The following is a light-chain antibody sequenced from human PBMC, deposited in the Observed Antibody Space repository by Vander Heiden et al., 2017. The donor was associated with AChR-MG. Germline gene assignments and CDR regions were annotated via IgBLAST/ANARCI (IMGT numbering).Light chain of an antibody. V-gene: IGLV6-57*03. Sequence: NFVLTQPHSVSASPGKTVTISCPRSGGSIASNYVQWYQQRPGSAPTTVIFEDNHRPSGVPDRFSGSIDSSSNSASLIISGLKTEDEADYYCQSYDDTDHGVFGGGTKL. CDR3: QSYDDTDHGV. CDR1: GGSIASNY. J-gene: IGLJ2*01. CDR2: EDN.